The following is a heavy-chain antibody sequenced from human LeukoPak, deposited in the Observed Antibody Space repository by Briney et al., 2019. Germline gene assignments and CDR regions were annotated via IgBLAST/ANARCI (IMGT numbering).Heavy chain of an antibody. CDR1: GYTFTVYY. V-gene: IGHV1-2*02. CDR2: TIPDSGDT. Sequence: ASVTVSFTSSGYTFTVYYMHWVRQAPGQGLEWMGWTIPDSGDTNNAQKFQGRVTMTRDTAISTDYMELSRLRSDDTALYYCAKDYGAFCFDSWGQGTLVTVSS. CDR3: AKDYGAFCFDS. J-gene: IGHJ4*02. D-gene: IGHD4-17*01.